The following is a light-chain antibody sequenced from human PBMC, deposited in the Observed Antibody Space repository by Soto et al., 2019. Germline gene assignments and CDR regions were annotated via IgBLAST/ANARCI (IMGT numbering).Light chain of an antibody. CDR1: QSVSSSY. V-gene: IGKV3-20*01. J-gene: IGKJ1*01. CDR2: GAS. CDR3: QQYGSSPRT. Sequence: EIALTQSPGTLSLSPGERATLSCLASQSVSSSYLAWYQQKPGQAPRLLIYGASSRATGIPDRFSGSGSGTDFTLTISRLEPEDFAVYYCQQYGSSPRTFGQGTRWIS.